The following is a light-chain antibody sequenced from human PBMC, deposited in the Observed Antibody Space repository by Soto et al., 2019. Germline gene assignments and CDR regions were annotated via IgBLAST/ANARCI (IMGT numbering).Light chain of an antibody. V-gene: IGKV3-20*01. CDR1: QSVNSTF. J-gene: IGKJ5*01. CDR2: SAS. Sequence: EVVLTQSHATLSVSPVERATLSCRASQSVNSTFLAWYQQKPGQAPRLLIYSASSRATGIPDRFSGSGSGTDFTLTISRLEPEDFAVYYCQQYGNSPITFGQGTRLEIK. CDR3: QQYGNSPIT.